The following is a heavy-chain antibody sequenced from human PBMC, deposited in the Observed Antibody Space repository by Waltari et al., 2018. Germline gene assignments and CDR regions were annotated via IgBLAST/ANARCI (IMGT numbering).Heavy chain of an antibody. CDR3: ARVSMVQDYGMDV. V-gene: IGHV4-61*09. Sequence: TVSGGSISSGSYYWSWIRQPAGKGLEWIGYIYTSGSTNYNPSLKSRVTISVDTSKNQFSLKLSSVTAADTAVYYCARVSMVQDYGMDVWGQGTTVTVSS. CDR2: IYTSGST. D-gene: IGHD3-10*01. J-gene: IGHJ6*02. CDR1: GGSISSGSYY.